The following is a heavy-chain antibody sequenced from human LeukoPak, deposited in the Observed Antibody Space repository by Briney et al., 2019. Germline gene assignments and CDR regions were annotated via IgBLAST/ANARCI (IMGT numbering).Heavy chain of an antibody. D-gene: IGHD6-13*01. CDR3: AVAAAGIP. J-gene: IGHJ5*02. CDR2: INHSGST. Sequence: ASETLSLTRAVYGGSFSGYYWSWIRQPPGKGLEWIGEINHSGSTNYNPSLKSRVTISVDTSKNQFSLKLSSVTAADTAVYYCAVAAAGIPWGQGTLITVSS. V-gene: IGHV4-34*01. CDR1: GGSFSGYY.